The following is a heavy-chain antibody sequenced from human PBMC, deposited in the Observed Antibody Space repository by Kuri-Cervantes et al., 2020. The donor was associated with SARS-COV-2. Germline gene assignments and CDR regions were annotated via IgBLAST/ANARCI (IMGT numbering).Heavy chain of an antibody. CDR1: GYGFTGYY. J-gene: IGHJ5*02. D-gene: IGHD6-19*01. CDR2: IKPNSGGT. V-gene: IGHV1-2*02. CDR3: ARVESNSGWDMISGPPGWFDL. Sequence: ASVKVSCKASGYGFTGYYVHWVRQAPGQGLEWMGWIKPNSGGTNYAQKFQGRVTMTRDTSISTAYMELRRLRSGDTAMYYCARVESNSGWDMISGPPGWFDLWGQGTLVTVSS.